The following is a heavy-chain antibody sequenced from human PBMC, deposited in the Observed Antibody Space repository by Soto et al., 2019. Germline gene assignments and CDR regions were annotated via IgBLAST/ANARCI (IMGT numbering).Heavy chain of an antibody. V-gene: IGHV3-21*01. J-gene: IGHJ3*02. Sequence: GGALRVSCAASGFTFSSYSMKWVRQAPGNGLEWVSSISSSSSYIYYADSVKGRFTISTDNAKNSLYLQMNSLRAEDTAVYYCASPLYSSSWETFDIWGQGTMVPVSS. CDR1: GFTFSSYS. D-gene: IGHD6-6*01. CDR3: ASPLYSSSWETFDI. CDR2: ISSSSSYI.